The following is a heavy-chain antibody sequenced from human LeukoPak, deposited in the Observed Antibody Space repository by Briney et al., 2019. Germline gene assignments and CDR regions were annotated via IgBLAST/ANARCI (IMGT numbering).Heavy chain of an antibody. D-gene: IGHD5-18*01. CDR1: GGSISSGSYY. V-gene: IGHV4-61*02. CDR2: IYTSGST. J-gene: IGHJ4*02. CDR3: ARENDRYGRIDY. Sequence: PSETLSLTCTVPGGSISSGSYYWSWIRQPAGKGLEWIGRIYTSGSTNYNPSLKSRVTISVDTSKNQFSLKLSSVTAADTAVYYCARENDRYGRIDYWGQGTQVTVSS.